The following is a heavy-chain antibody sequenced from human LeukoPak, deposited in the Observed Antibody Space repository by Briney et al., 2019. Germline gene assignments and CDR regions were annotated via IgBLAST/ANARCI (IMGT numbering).Heavy chain of an antibody. CDR1: GFTFSDHY. CDR3: AISSGWYYFDY. D-gene: IGHD6-19*01. V-gene: IGHV3-72*01. J-gene: IGHJ4*02. CDR2: SRNKANSYTT. Sequence: GGSLRLSCVGSGFTFSDHYMDWVRQAPGKGLEWVGRSRNKANSYTTQYAASVKGRLTISRDDSKNSLYLQMNSLKTEDTAVYYCAISSGWYYFDYWGQGTLVTISS.